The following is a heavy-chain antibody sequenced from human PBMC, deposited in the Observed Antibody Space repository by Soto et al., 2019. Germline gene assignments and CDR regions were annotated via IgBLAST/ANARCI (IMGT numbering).Heavy chain of an antibody. J-gene: IGHJ4*02. Sequence: SETLSLTCAVSGGSINSSNWWSWVRQPPGKGLEWIGEIYHSGSTNYNPSLKSRVTISVDTSKNQFSLKLSSVTAADTAVYYCARGGAPEVPLYYFDYWGQGTLVTVSS. CDR1: GGSINSSNW. CDR2: IYHSGST. CDR3: ARGGAPEVPLYYFDY. D-gene: IGHD3-16*01. V-gene: IGHV4-4*02.